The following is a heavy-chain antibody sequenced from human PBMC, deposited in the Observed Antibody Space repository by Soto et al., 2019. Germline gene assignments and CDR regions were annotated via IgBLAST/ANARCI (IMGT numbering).Heavy chain of an antibody. Sequence: QMQLVQSGGGLVKPGGSLTLSCKGSGFTFSDYYMIWVRQTPGKGLEWLSYISDSGSTIYYADSVRARFTIFRENAANSVYLQLGGLTDGDTAFYYCARGGSGWTRGGWLGPWGQGSLVTVSS. J-gene: IGHJ5*02. D-gene: IGHD6-25*01. CDR1: GFTFSDYY. CDR2: ISDSGSTI. CDR3: ARGGSGWTRGGWLGP. V-gene: IGHV3-11*01.